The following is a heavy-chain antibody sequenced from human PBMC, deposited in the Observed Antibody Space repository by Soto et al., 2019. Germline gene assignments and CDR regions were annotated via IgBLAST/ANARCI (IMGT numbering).Heavy chain of an antibody. J-gene: IGHJ6*02. CDR1: GFTFDDYA. V-gene: IGHV3-9*01. Sequence: EVQLVESGGGLVQPGRSLRLSCAASGFTFDDYAMHWVRQAPGKGLEWVSGISWNSGSIGYADSVKGRFTISRDNAKNSLYLQMNSLRAEDTALYYCAKHYWDGPGNDGMDVWGQGTTVTVSS. D-gene: IGHD1-1*01. CDR3: AKHYWDGPGNDGMDV. CDR2: ISWNSGSI.